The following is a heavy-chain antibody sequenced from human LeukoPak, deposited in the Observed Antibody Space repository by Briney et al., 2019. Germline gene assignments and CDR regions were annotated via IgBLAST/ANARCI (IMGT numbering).Heavy chain of an antibody. D-gene: IGHD5-12*01. J-gene: IGHJ4*02. Sequence: PGGSLRLSCAASGFTFSSFWMTWVRQAPGKGLEWVANINQDGSEKYYVDSVKGRFTISRDNAKNSVYLQMNSLRAEDTAVYYCARDGGVSGYDLLDYWCQGTLVTVSS. CDR2: INQDGSEK. CDR3: ARDGGVSGYDLLDY. CDR1: GFTFSSFW. V-gene: IGHV3-7*01.